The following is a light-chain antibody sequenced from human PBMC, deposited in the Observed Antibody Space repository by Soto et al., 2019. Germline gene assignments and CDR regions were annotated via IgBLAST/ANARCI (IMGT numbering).Light chain of an antibody. J-gene: IGKJ1*01. CDR3: QESYSTS. V-gene: IGKV1-39*01. CDR2: VAS. Sequence: DIQMTQSPISLSASVGDSINIICRASQYISTDLNWYQQKTGKASKLLIYVASNLQSGVPSRFSVIGSGTDFTLSISSLQPEDIATYYCQESYSTSFGQGTKVDIK. CDR1: QYISTD.